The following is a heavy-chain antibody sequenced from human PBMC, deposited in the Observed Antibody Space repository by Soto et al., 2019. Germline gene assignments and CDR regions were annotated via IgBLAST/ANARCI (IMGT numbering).Heavy chain of an antibody. V-gene: IGHV4-30-4*01. CDR1: GGSISGGDYY. CDR2: IYYSGIT. J-gene: IGHJ6*02. Sequence: SETLSLTCTVSGGSISGGDYYWSWIRHPPGKGLEWIGYIYYSGITYYNPSLKSRVTISVDTSKNQFSLKLSSVTAADTAVYYCARPSKSPYYYAMDVWGQGTTVTVSS. CDR3: ARPSKSPYYYAMDV.